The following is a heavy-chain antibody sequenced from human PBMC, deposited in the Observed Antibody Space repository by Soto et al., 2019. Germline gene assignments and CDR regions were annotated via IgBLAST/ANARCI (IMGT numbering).Heavy chain of an antibody. Sequence: GGSLRLSCAASGFTFSSYWMHWVRQAPGKGLVWVSRINSDGSSTSYADSVKGRFTISRDNAKNTLYLQMNSLRAEDTAVYYCARVSVPAAASLYYYYGMDVWGQGTTVTVSS. CDR3: ARVSVPAAASLYYYYGMDV. CDR1: GFTFSSYW. J-gene: IGHJ6*02. CDR2: INSDGSST. V-gene: IGHV3-74*01. D-gene: IGHD2-2*01.